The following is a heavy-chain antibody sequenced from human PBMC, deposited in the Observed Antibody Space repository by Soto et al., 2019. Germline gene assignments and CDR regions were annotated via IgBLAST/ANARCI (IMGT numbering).Heavy chain of an antibody. J-gene: IGHJ5*02. CDR3: ARVLVGYYYGSGGFDP. V-gene: IGHV4-30-2*01. CDR1: GGSISSGGYS. D-gene: IGHD3-10*01. CDR2: IYHSGST. Sequence: SETLSLTCAVSGGSISSGGYSWSWIRQPPGKGLEWIGYIYHSGSTYYNPSLKSRVTISVDRSKNQFSLKLSSVTAADTAVYYCARVLVGYYYGSGGFDPWGQGTLVTVSS.